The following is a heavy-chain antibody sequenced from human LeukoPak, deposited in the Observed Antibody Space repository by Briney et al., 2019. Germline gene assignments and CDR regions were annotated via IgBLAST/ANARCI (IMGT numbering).Heavy chain of an antibody. CDR2: IIPIFGTA. J-gene: IGHJ4*02. Sequence: SVKVSCKASGGTFSSYAISWVRQAPGQGLEWVGGIIPIFGTANYAQKFQGRVTITADESTSTAYMELSSLRSEDTAVYYCASYYYDSSGYLYYFDYWGQGTLVTVSS. CDR3: ASYYYDSSGYLYYFDY. V-gene: IGHV1-69*13. CDR1: GGTFSSYA. D-gene: IGHD3-22*01.